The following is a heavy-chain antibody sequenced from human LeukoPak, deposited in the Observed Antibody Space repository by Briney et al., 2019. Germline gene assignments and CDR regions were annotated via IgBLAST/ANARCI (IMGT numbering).Heavy chain of an antibody. V-gene: IGHV4-4*07. CDR2: IYTSGST. CDR1: GGSISSYY. D-gene: IGHD2-2*01. CDR3: AREKTVVPAADKRGFDY. Sequence: SETLSLTCTVSGGSISSYYWSWIRQPAGKGLEWIGRIYTSGSTNYNPSLKSRVTMSVDTSKNQFSLKLSSVTAADTAVYYCAREKTVVPAADKRGFDYWGQGTLVTVSS. J-gene: IGHJ4*02.